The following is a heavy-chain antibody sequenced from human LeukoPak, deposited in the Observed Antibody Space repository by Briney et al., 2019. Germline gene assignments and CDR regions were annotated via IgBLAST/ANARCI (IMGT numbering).Heavy chain of an antibody. J-gene: IGHJ5*02. CDR2: ISGSGGST. Sequence: GGSLRLSCAASGFTFNNYWMSWVRQAPGKGLEWVSAISGSGGSTYYADSVKGRFTISRDNSKNTLYLQMNSLRAEDTAVYYCAKVGGSYSPTNNWFDPWGQGTLVTVSS. CDR3: AKVGGSYSPTNNWFDP. CDR1: GFTFNNYW. D-gene: IGHD1-26*01. V-gene: IGHV3-23*01.